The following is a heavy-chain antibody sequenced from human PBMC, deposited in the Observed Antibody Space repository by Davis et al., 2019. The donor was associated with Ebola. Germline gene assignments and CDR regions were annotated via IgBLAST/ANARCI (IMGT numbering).Heavy chain of an antibody. CDR2: ISGSGART. J-gene: IGHJ4*02. Sequence: GESLKISCAASGFTLSSYWMHWVRQAPGKGLEWVSGISGSGARTFYANSVKGRFSISRDNYKDTLYLEINSLRAEDTAVYHCAKDMRSAVPGTPDYWGPGTRVTVSS. CDR1: GFTLSSYW. V-gene: IGHV3-23*01. CDR3: AKDMRSAVPGTPDY. D-gene: IGHD6-19*01.